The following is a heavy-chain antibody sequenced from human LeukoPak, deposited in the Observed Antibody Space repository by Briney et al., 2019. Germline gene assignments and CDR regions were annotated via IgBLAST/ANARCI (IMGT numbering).Heavy chain of an antibody. CDR2: IYASGGA. V-gene: IGHV3-53*01. J-gene: IGHJ4*02. CDR1: GFDVNDNF. CDR3: VRRHDY. Sequence: PGGSLRLSCVASGFDVNDNFMIWVRQDPGQGLEWISIIYASGGAYHSESVKGRFSAFRDTSKNTIFLQMNNLRADDTAMYYCVRRHDYWGQGTLVTVSS.